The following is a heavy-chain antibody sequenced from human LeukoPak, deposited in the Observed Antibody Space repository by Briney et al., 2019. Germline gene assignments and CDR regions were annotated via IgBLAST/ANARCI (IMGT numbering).Heavy chain of an antibody. CDR3: AMAYYYDSSDY. J-gene: IGHJ4*02. V-gene: IGHV3-7*01. Sequence: GGSLRLSCAASGFTFSSYWMNWVRQAPGKGLEWVANIKQDGSEKYYVDSVKGRFTISRDNAKNSLYLQMNSLRAEDTAVYYCAMAYYYDSSDYWGQGTLVTVSS. CDR2: IKQDGSEK. CDR1: GFTFSSYW. D-gene: IGHD3-22*01.